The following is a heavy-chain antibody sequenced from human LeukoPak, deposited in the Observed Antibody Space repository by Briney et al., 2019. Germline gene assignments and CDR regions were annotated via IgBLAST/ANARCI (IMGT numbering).Heavy chain of an antibody. CDR2: ISDDGSKK. CDR3: AKDRTVGASYWYFDL. CDR1: GFTFSRYA. Sequence: GGSLRLSCVASGFTFSRYAIHWVRQAPGKGLEWVAVISDDGSKKYYPDSVKGRFTISRDSSRNTLFLHMNTLRAEDTAIYYCAKDRTVGASYWYFDLWGRGTLVTVSS. J-gene: IGHJ2*01. D-gene: IGHD1-26*01. V-gene: IGHV3-30-3*01.